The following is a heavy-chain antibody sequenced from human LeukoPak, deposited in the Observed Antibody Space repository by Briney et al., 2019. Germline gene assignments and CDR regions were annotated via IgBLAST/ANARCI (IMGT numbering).Heavy chain of an antibody. V-gene: IGHV3-30*04. CDR3: AKDKWTFCISSTCYGRIGNS. D-gene: IGHD2-2*01. CDR1: GFTFSSYA. CDR2: ISYDGGNG. J-gene: IGHJ4*02. Sequence: GRSLRLSYAASGFTFSSYAMHWVRQAPGKGLEWVAVISYDGGNGYYRDSVKGRFTISRDNSKNTLYLQMNSLNADDTAIYYCAKDKWTFCISSTCYGRIGNSWGQGTPVTVSS.